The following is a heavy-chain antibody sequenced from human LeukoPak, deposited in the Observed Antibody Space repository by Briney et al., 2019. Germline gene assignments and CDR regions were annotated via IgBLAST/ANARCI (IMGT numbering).Heavy chain of an antibody. CDR3: ATDPGNSGYSFDY. V-gene: IGHV3-21*01. CDR2: ISTGSSYK. Sequence: GGSLRLSCAASGFTFSSYNMNWVRQAPGKGLEWVSYISTGSSYKYYADSVKGRFTIPRDNAKNSVLLQMNSLGAEDTAVYYCATDPGNSGYSFDYWGQGTLVTVSS. J-gene: IGHJ4*02. D-gene: IGHD5-18*01. CDR1: GFTFSSYN.